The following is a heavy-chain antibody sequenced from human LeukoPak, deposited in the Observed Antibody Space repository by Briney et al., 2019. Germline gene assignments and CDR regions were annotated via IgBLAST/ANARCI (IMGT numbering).Heavy chain of an antibody. CDR1: GGSISSYY. V-gene: IGHV4-4*07. J-gene: IGHJ3*02. CDR3: ARVSPPSNYYDSSGYAFDI. Sequence: SETLSLTCTVSGGSISSYYWSWIRQPAGKGLEWIGRIYTSGSTNYNPSLKSRVTISVDTSKNQFSLKLSSVTAADTAVYYCARVSPPSNYYDSSGYAFDIWGQGTMVTVSS. D-gene: IGHD3-22*01. CDR2: IYTSGST.